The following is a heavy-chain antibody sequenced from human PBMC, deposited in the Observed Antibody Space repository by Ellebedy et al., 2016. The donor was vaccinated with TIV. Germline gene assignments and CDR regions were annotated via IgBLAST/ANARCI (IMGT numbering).Heavy chain of an antibody. CDR1: GFTFSSYG. J-gene: IGHJ4*02. V-gene: IGHV3-64D*09. CDR2: ITSDGGST. Sequence: GESLKISCSASGFTFSSYGLSWVRPGPGKGLEYVSAITSDGGSTYCADSVKGRCTISRDNSKNTLYLQRSSLRAEDTAIYYCVVRLPMIIWGQGTLVTVSS. D-gene: IGHD3-22*01. CDR3: VVRLPMII.